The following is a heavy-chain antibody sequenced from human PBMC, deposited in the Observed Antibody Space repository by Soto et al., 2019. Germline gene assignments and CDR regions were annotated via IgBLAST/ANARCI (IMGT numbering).Heavy chain of an antibody. J-gene: IGHJ3*02. Sequence: SETLSLTCTVSGPSISSSTYYWGWIRQPPGKGLKWIGSVYYSENTYYNPSLKSRVTISVDTSKNLFSLKLTSVTAADTAMYYCARPQFSGTYHDTFNIWGQGTMVTVSS. D-gene: IGHD1-26*01. CDR3: ARPQFSGTYHDTFNI. V-gene: IGHV4-39*02. CDR2: VYYSENT. CDR1: GPSISSSTYY.